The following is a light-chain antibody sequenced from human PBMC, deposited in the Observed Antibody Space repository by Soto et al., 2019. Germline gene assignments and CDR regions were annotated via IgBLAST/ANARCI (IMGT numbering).Light chain of an antibody. CDR1: QGIANY. CDR2: AAS. V-gene: IGKV1-27*01. J-gene: IGKJ5*01. Sequence: LSASLGDRVTITCRASQGIANYLAWYQQRPGKVPTLLIYAASTLHSGVPSRFSGSGSGTDFTLTISSLQPEDVATYYCQKYDRVPLTFGQGTRLEIK. CDR3: QKYDRVPLT.